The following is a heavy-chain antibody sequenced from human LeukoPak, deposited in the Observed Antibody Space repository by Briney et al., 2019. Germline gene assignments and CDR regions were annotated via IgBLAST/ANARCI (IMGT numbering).Heavy chain of an antibody. CDR3: ARGWAGTTWGGY. CDR1: GFTSIAYA. CDR2: ISGGGVTT. J-gene: IGHJ4*02. V-gene: IGHV3-23*01. Sequence: GGSLRLSCVGSGFTSIAYALTWARQAPGKGLEWVSGISGGGVTTYYADSVKGRFTISRDNAKNSLYLQMNSLRAEDTAVYYCARGWAGTTWGGYWGQGTLVTVSS. D-gene: IGHD1-1*01.